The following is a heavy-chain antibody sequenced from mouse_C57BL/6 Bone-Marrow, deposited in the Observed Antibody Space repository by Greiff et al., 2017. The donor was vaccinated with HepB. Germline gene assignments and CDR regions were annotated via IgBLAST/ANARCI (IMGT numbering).Heavy chain of an antibody. CDR1: GYAFSSSW. Sequence: QVQLQQSGPELVKPGASVKISCKASGYAFSSSWMNWVKQRPGKGLEWIGRIYPGDGDTNYNGKFKGKATLTADKSSSTAYMQLSSLTSEDSAVYFCARWATMVTTTTGDYWGQGTTLTVSS. D-gene: IGHD2-2*01. CDR2: IYPGDGDT. CDR3: ARWATMVTTTTGDY. J-gene: IGHJ2*01. V-gene: IGHV1-82*01.